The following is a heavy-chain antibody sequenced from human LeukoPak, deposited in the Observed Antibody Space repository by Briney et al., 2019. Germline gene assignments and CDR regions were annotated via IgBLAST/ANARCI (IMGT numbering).Heavy chain of an antibody. V-gene: IGHV4-59*08. CDR2: IYYSGST. Sequence: PSETLSLTCTVSGGSISSYYWSWIRQPPGKGLEWSGYIYYSGSTNYNPSLQSRVTISVDTSKNQFSLKLTSVTAADTAVYYCARHDFSRAVAGYYYYYMDVWGKGTTVTVSS. CDR1: GGSISSYY. J-gene: IGHJ6*03. CDR3: ARHDFSRAVAGYYYYYMDV. D-gene: IGHD6-19*01.